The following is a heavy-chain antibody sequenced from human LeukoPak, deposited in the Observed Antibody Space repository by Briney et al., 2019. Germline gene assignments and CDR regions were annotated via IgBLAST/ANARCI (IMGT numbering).Heavy chain of an antibody. D-gene: IGHD6-19*01. CDR1: GFTFDDFA. Sequence: AGMSLRLSCAASGFTFDDFAMHWVRQAPGKGLEWVSGLNWNSAATGYADSVKGRFTISRDNAKNSLYLQMNSLGPEDTAFYYCAKDTHVAVTGTFDSWGQGTPVTVSS. J-gene: IGHJ4*02. V-gene: IGHV3-9*01. CDR3: AKDTHVAVTGTFDS. CDR2: LNWNSAAT.